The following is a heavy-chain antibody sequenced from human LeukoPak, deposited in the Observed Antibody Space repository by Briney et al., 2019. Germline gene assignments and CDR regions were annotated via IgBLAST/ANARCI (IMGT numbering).Heavy chain of an antibody. CDR2: VYSGGST. D-gene: IGHD3-22*01. CDR1: VFTVSSNS. CDR3: AGGHSSGTRFNAYHL. V-gene: IGHV3-53*03. J-gene: IGHJ3*01. Sequence: GGSLRLSCASCVFTVSSNSMSGVRQAPGKGREGVSGVYSGGSTFYADSVKGRLIISSDSSDTTPYPPMNALRAEDTDVSYCAGGHSSGTRFNAYHLRGPGAMVTASS.